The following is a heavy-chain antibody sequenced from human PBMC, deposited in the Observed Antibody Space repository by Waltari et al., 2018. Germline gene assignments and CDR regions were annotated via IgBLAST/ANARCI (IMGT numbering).Heavy chain of an antibody. CDR2: SSSSSTAI. V-gene: IGHV3-21*01. CDR3: ARDARGYSYGPGYHFDY. Sequence: EVHLVESGGGLVKPGGSLRLSCAASGFIFSSYSMHWVRQAPWKGLEWVSCSSSSSTAIYYADSVKGRFTIFRDNAKNSLYLQMNSLRAEDTAVYSCARDARGYSYGPGYHFDYWGQGTLVTVSS. CDR1: GFIFSSYS. J-gene: IGHJ4*02. D-gene: IGHD5-18*01.